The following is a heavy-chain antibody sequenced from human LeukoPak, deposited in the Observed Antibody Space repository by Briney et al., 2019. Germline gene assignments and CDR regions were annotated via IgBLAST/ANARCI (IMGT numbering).Heavy chain of an antibody. CDR1: GGSFSGYY. D-gene: IGHD6-13*01. CDR3: ATGSSSRFMYV. J-gene: IGHJ6*04. Sequence: PSETLSLTCAVYGGSFSGYYWSWIRQPPGKGLEWIGEINHSGSTNYNPSLKSRVTISVDTSKNQFSLKLSSVTAADTAVYYCATGSSSRFMYVWGKGTTVTVSS. V-gene: IGHV4-34*01. CDR2: INHSGST.